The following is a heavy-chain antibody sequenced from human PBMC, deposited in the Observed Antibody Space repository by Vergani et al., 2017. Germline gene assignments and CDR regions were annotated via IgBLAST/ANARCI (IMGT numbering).Heavy chain of an antibody. CDR1: GGSFSGYY. Sequence: QVQLQQWGAGLLKPSETLSLTCAVYGGSFSGYYGSWIRQPAGKGLEWIGRIYTSESTNYNPSLKSRVTMSVDTSKNQFSLKLSSVTAADTAVYYCAREYSSSVGFLAYWGQGTLVTVSS. D-gene: IGHD6-6*01. CDR2: IYTSEST. V-gene: IGHV4-59*10. CDR3: AREYSSSVGFLAY. J-gene: IGHJ4*02.